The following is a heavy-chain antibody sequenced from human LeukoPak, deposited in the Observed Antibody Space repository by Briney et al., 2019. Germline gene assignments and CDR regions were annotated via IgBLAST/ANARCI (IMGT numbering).Heavy chain of an antibody. Sequence: SETLSLTCTVSGGSISSSSYYWGWIRQPPGKGLEWIGSIYYSGSTYYNPSLKSRATISVDTSKNQFSLKLSSVTAADTAVYYCARHLYYDILTGYYTHDAFDIWGQGTMVTVSS. J-gene: IGHJ3*02. CDR1: GGSISSSSYY. D-gene: IGHD3-9*01. CDR2: IYYSGST. CDR3: ARHLYYDILTGYYTHDAFDI. V-gene: IGHV4-39*01.